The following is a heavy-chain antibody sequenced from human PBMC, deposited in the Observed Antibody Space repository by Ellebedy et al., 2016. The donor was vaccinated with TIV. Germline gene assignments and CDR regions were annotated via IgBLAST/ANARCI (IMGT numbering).Heavy chain of an antibody. Sequence: ASVKVSCKASGYTFTGYYMHWVRQAPGQGLEWMGWINPNSGGTNYAQKFQGWVTMTRDTSISTAYMELSRLRSDDTAVYYCARDMSLRGVKGFAFDIWGQGTMVTVSS. J-gene: IGHJ3*02. D-gene: IGHD3-10*01. CDR2: INPNSGGT. CDR3: ARDMSLRGVKGFAFDI. V-gene: IGHV1-2*04. CDR1: GYTFTGYY.